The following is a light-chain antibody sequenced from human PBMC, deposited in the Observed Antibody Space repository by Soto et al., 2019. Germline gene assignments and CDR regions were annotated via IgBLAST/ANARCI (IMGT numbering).Light chain of an antibody. Sequence: SYELTQPPSVSVAPGQTARITCGESNIGSKSVHWYQQKPGQAPVLVVSHDSDRPSGIPERFSGSNSGNTATLTISRVDAGDEADYFCQVLDSDSDHVVFGGGTKLTVL. V-gene: IGLV3-21*02. CDR2: HDS. CDR1: NIGSKS. J-gene: IGLJ3*02. CDR3: QVLDSDSDHVV.